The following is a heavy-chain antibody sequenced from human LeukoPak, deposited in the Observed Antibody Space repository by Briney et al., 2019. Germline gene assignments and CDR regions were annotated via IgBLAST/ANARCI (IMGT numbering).Heavy chain of an antibody. D-gene: IGHD4-17*01. CDR3: GSGTTVTSGGDY. CDR2: ISSSRSIK. CDR1: GFTFSSYG. J-gene: IGHJ4*02. V-gene: IGHV3-21*01. Sequence: PGGSLRLSCVASGFTFSSYGMNWVRQPPGKGLDWVSSISSSRSIKYYADSVKGRFTISRDKAEESLYLQMNSLGVVDKRVCDCGSGTTVTSGGDYWGEGTLVSVFS.